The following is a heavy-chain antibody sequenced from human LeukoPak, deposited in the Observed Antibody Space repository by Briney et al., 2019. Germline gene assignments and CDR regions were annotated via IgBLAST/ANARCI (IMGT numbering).Heavy chain of an antibody. CDR3: ARDREAAGQKLTDY. J-gene: IGHJ4*02. Sequence: ASVNVSCKASGYTFTSYGITWVGQAPGQGREWIGWVSVYKVNTNYAQKLECRVNMTTNTSTSTAYMELRSLRSDDTAIYYCARDREAAGQKLTDYWGQGTLVTVSS. V-gene: IGHV1-18*01. CDR1: GYTFTSYG. D-gene: IGHD6-13*01. CDR2: VSVYKVNT.